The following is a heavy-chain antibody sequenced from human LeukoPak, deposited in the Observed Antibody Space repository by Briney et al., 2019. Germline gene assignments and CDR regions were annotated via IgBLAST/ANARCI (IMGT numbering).Heavy chain of an antibody. CDR2: ISSSGSTI. CDR3: ARDFDRLSRKIGRDSLYFYYYYMDV. D-gene: IGHD3-9*01. CDR1: GFTFSSYS. V-gene: IGHV3-48*04. J-gene: IGHJ6*03. Sequence: GGSLRLSCAASGFTFSSYSMNWVRQAPGKGLEWVSYISSSGSTIYYADSVKGRFTISRDNAKNSLYLQMNSLRAEDTAVYYCARDFDRLSRKIGRDSLYFYYYYMDVWGKGTTVTVSS.